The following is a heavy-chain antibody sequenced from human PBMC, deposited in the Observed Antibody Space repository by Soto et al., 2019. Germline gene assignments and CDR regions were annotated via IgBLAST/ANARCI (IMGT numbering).Heavy chain of an antibody. CDR3: AREYTALLGPNYLDI. CDR2: IKQDGSEK. Sequence: PGGSLRLSCAASGFTFSSYWMSWVRQAPGKGLEWVANIKQDGSEKYYVDSVKGRFTISRDNAKNSLYLQMNSLRAEDTAVYYCAREYTALLGPNYLDIWGKGTTFTAS. D-gene: IGHD3-10*01. V-gene: IGHV3-7*01. J-gene: IGHJ6*03. CDR1: GFTFSSYW.